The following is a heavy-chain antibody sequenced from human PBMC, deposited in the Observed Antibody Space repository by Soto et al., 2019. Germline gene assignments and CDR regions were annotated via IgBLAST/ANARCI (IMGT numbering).Heavy chain of an antibody. J-gene: IGHJ6*02. CDR2: IYYSGTT. Sequence: SVPKCVTWTVAGGNIRSYGWSWIRKNPGKGLEWIGYIYYSGTTNYNPSLKSRVTISVDTSTNQFSLKLSSVTAADTAIYYCARGAYKYYYYGMDVWGQGTTVTVSS. V-gene: IGHV4-59*01. CDR3: ARGAYKYYYYGMDV. CDR1: GGNIRSYG. D-gene: IGHD1-1*01.